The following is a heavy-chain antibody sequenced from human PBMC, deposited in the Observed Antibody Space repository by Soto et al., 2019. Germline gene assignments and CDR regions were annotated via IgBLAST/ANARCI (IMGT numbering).Heavy chain of an antibody. Sequence: EVQLLESGGGLVQPGGSLRLSCAASGFTFSSYAMNWVRQAPGKGLEWVSAISGSGVSTYYADSVKGRFTISRDNSKNTLYLQRNSLRAEDAAVYYCVKVPIFGVVSRSYGMDVWGQGTTVTVSS. CDR3: VKVPIFGVVSRSYGMDV. D-gene: IGHD3-3*02. CDR2: ISGSGVST. CDR1: GFTFSSYA. V-gene: IGHV3-23*01. J-gene: IGHJ6*02.